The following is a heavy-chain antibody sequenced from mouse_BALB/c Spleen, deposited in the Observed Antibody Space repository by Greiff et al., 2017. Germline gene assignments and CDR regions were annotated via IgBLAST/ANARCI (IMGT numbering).Heavy chain of an antibody. V-gene: IGHV14-1*02. CDR3: ARHYYGSSYAMDY. Sequence: VQLKQSGAELVRPGALVKLSCKASGFNIKDYYMHWVKQRPEQGLEWIGWIDPENGNTIYDPKFQGKASITADTSSNTAYLQLSSLTSEDTAVYYCARHYYGSSYAMDYWGQGTSVTVSS. J-gene: IGHJ4*01. D-gene: IGHD1-1*01. CDR2: IDPENGNT. CDR1: GFNIKDYY.